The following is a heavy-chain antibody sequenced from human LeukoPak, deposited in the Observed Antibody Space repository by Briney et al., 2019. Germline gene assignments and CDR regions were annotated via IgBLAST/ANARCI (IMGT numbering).Heavy chain of an antibody. Sequence: SETLSLTCTVSGGSISSASYYWSWIRQHPGKGLEWIGYIYYSGSTFYNPSLKSRVTISVDTSKNQFSLKLNSVTAADTAVYYCARDRNEYSPGYLHYYYMDVWGKGTTVTVSS. CDR1: GGSISSASYY. D-gene: IGHD4-11*01. V-gene: IGHV4-31*03. CDR3: ARDRNEYSPGYLHYYYMDV. J-gene: IGHJ6*03. CDR2: IYYSGST.